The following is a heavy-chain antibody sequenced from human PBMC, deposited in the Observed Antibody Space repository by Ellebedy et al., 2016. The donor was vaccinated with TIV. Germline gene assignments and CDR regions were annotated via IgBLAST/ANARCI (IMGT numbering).Heavy chain of an antibody. J-gene: IGHJ4*02. CDR2: ISSSGTYI. CDR1: GFTFSSYS. CDR3: ARAPSFDY. V-gene: IGHV3-21*01. Sequence: GGTLRLSCAASGFTFSSYSMNWVRQAPGKGLEWVSSISSSGTYIYYADSVKGRFTISRDNAKNSLYLQMNSLRAEDTAVYYCARAPSFDYWGQGTLVTVSS.